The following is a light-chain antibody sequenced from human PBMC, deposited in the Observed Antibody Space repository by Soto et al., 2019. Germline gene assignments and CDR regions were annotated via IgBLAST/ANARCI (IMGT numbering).Light chain of an antibody. CDR3: QHRSSWPPT. CDR1: QSITTN. CDR2: GEY. Sequence: EIVLTQSPGTLSFSPGERATLSCRASQSITTNLAWYQQKPGQDHRILIYGEYNRATGIKARFSGSGSGTDFTLTIRSLEPEDFAVYYCQHRSSWPPTFGQGTRLEIK. J-gene: IGKJ5*01. V-gene: IGKV3-11*01.